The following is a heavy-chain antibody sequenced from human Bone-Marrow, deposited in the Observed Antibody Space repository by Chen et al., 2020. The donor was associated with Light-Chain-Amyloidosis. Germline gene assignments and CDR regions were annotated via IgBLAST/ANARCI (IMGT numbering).Heavy chain of an antibody. J-gene: IGHJ4*02. Sequence: VQLEQSGPEVKKPGESLTISCKGSGYTFPNYWIGWVRQMPGKGLEWMGVIYPDDSDARYSPSFEGQVTISADKSITTAHLQWRSLKASDTAMYYCARRRDGYNFDYWGQGTLVTVSS. D-gene: IGHD5-12*01. CDR3: ARRRDGYNFDY. CDR2: IYPDDSDA. V-gene: IGHV5-51*01. CDR1: GYTFPNYW.